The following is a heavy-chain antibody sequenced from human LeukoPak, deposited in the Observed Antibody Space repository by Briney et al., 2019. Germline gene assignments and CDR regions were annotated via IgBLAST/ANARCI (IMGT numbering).Heavy chain of an antibody. CDR3: ASLLTPYHGSGGGGMDV. D-gene: IGHD3-10*01. V-gene: IGHV3-74*01. Sequence: GGSLRLSCAASGFTFSTHWMYWVRQAPGKEFVWVSRISGDGSLTSYADSVRGRFTISRDNAKETLYLQMTSLRVEDTGVYSCASLLTPYHGSGGGGMDVWGQGTTVTVSS. J-gene: IGHJ6*02. CDR1: GFTFSTHW. CDR2: ISGDGSLT.